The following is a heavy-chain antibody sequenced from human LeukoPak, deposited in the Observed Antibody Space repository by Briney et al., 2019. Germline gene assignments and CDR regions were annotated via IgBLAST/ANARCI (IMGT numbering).Heavy chain of an antibody. V-gene: IGHV3-23*01. Sequence: GGSLRLSRAASGFSFSSHAMSWVRQAPGKGLGWVSSISGSGDDTYYADSVKGRFTISRDISRNTLYLQLESLRVEDTAVYYCAKGGTVTRIDYWGQGALVTVSS. D-gene: IGHD4-17*01. CDR3: AKGGTVTRIDY. CDR1: GFSFSSHA. J-gene: IGHJ4*02. CDR2: ISGSGDDT.